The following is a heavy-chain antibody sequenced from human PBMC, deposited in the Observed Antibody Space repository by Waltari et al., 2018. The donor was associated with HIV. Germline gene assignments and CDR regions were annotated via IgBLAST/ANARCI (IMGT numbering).Heavy chain of an antibody. Sequence: EVHLVESGGGLFQPGGSLRRSCAASGFSFSNYWMSWVRQAPGKGLGWVANIKQDGSEKYYVGSVKGRFTISRDNAKNSLYLQMNSLSADDTAVYYCARDFPLEGDNGDYFDTWGQGTLVTVSS. CDR3: ARDFPLEGDNGDYFDT. V-gene: IGHV3-7*01. CDR1: GFSFSNYW. J-gene: IGHJ4*02. CDR2: IKQDGSEK. D-gene: IGHD1-26*01.